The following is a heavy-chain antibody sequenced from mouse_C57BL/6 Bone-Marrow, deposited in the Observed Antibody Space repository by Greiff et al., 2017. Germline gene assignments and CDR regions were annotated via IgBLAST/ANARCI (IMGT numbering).Heavy chain of an antibody. J-gene: IGHJ3*01. CDR2: IYPRSGNT. Sequence: QVQLQQSGAELARPGASVKLSCKASGYTFTSYGISWVKQRTGQGLEWIGEIYPRSGNTYYNEKFKGKATLTADKSSSTAYMELRSLTSEDSAVYFCAREGYYGNYGFAYWGQGTLVTVSA. V-gene: IGHV1-81*01. CDR1: GYTFTSYG. CDR3: AREGYYGNYGFAY. D-gene: IGHD2-1*01.